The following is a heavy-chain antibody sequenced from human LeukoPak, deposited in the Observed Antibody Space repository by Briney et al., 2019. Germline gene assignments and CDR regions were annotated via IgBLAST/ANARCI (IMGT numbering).Heavy chain of an antibody. CDR3: ARNRPYYYGSGSYYWVDY. J-gene: IGHJ4*02. CDR1: GYSFTSYW. CDR2: IYPGDSDT. D-gene: IGHD3-10*01. Sequence: GESLKISCKGSGYSFTSYWIGWVRQMPGKGLEWMGIIYPGDSDTRYSPPFQGQVTISADKSISTAYLQWSSLKASDTAMYYCARNRPYYYGSGSYYWVDYWGQGTLVTVSS. V-gene: IGHV5-51*01.